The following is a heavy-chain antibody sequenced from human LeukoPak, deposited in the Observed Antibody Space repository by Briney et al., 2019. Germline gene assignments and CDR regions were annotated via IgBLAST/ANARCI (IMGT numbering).Heavy chain of an antibody. V-gene: IGHV3-30*07. Sequence: GRSLRLSCAASGFTFSSYAMHWVRQAPGKGLEWVAVISYDGSNKYYADSVKGRFTISRDNSKNSLYLQMNSLRAEDTAVYYCARATGGNTEFDYWGQGTLVAVSS. CDR2: ISYDGSNK. D-gene: IGHD4-23*01. CDR1: GFTFSSYA. CDR3: ARATGGNTEFDY. J-gene: IGHJ4*02.